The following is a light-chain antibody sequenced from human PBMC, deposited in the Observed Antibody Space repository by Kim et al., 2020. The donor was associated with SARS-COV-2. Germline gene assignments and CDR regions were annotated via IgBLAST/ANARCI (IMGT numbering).Light chain of an antibody. V-gene: IGLV3-1*01. CDR2: QDT. Sequence: VSPGQTTSINCSGDKLGDKYASWYQQKAGQSPVLVIYQDTKRPSGVPERISGSNSGNTAILTISGTQALDEADYYCQAFDNNIVVFGGGTQLTVL. J-gene: IGLJ2*01. CDR3: QAFDNNIVV. CDR1: KLGDKY.